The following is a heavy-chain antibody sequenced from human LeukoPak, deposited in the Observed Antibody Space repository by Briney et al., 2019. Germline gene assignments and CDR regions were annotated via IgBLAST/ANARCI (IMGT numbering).Heavy chain of an antibody. CDR1: GYTLTELS. CDR2: FDPEDGET. CDR3: ATSGGATVVTPAYY. D-gene: IGHD4-23*01. Sequence: GASVKVSCKVSGYTLTELSMHWVRQAPGKGLEWMGGFDPEDGETIYAQKFQGRVTMTEDTSTDTAYMELSSLRSEDTAVYYCATSGGATVVTPAYYWGQGTLVTVSS. V-gene: IGHV1-24*01. J-gene: IGHJ4*02.